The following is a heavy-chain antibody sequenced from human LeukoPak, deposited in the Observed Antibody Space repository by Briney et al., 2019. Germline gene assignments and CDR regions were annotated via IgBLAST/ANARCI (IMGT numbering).Heavy chain of an antibody. Sequence: GGSLRLSCAASGFTFSSYAMHWVRQAPGKGLEYVSAISSNGGSTYYANSVKGRFTISGDNSKNTLYLQMGSLRAEDMAVYYCARPKYCSSTSCFDFDYWGQGTLVTVSS. J-gene: IGHJ4*02. V-gene: IGHV3-64*01. CDR1: GFTFSSYA. CDR3: ARPKYCSSTSCFDFDY. CDR2: ISSNGGST. D-gene: IGHD2-2*01.